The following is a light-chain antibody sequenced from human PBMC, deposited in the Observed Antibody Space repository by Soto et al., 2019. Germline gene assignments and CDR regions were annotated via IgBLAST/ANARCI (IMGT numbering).Light chain of an antibody. CDR2: EVS. Sequence: QPVLTQPASVSGSPGQSITISCTGTSSDVGGYNYVSWYQQHPGKAPKLMIYEVSNRPSRVSNRFSGSKSGNTASLTISGLQAEDEADYYCSSYTRSSTPYVYGTGTKVTVL. J-gene: IGLJ1*01. CDR3: SSYTRSSTPYV. V-gene: IGLV2-14*01. CDR1: SSDVGGYNY.